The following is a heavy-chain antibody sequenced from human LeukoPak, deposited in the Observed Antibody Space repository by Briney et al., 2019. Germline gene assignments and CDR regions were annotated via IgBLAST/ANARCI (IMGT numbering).Heavy chain of an antibody. CDR1: GFTVSSNY. V-gene: IGHV3-53*01. D-gene: IGHD2-2*01. CDR2: IYSGGST. CDR3: AKDSDGVVVPAAIPIVGYYYYMDV. J-gene: IGHJ6*03. Sequence: GGSLRLSCAASGFTVSSNYMSWVRQAPGKGLEWVSVIYSGGSTYYADSVKGRFTISRDNSKNTLYLQMNSLRAEDTAVYYCAKDSDGVVVPAAIPIVGYYYYMDVWGKGTTVTVSS.